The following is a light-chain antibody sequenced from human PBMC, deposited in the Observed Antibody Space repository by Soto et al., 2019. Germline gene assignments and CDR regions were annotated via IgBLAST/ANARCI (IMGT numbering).Light chain of an antibody. Sequence: EIVMTQSPATLSVSPGERATLSCRASQSVSSNLAWYQQKPGQAPRLLIYGASTRATGIPARFSGSGSGTEFTLTISSLHSEDCAVYYCQQYNNWPTYTFGQGTKLAIK. CDR3: QQYNNWPTYT. CDR1: QSVSSN. V-gene: IGKV3-15*01. J-gene: IGKJ2*01. CDR2: GAS.